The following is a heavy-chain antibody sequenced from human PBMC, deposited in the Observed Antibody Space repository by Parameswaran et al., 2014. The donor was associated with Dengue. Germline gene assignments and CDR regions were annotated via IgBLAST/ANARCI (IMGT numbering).Heavy chain of an antibody. CDR3: ARDPQGAVALHWVWFDP. CDR1: GFTFSSYE. Sequence: SLKISCAASGFTFSSYEMNWVRQAPGKGLEWVSYISSSGSTIYYADSVKGRFTISRDNAKNPLYLQMNSLRAEDTAVYYCARDPQGAVALHWVWFDPWGQGTLVTVSS. V-gene: IGHV3-48*03. CDR2: ISSSGSTI. D-gene: IGHD6-19*01. J-gene: IGHJ5*02.